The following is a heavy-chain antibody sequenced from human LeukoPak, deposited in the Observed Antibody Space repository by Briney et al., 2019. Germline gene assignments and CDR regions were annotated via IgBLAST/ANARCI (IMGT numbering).Heavy chain of an antibody. D-gene: IGHD5-18*01. CDR3: ARVIRSGYSYAYYFDY. CDR1: GGSFSGYY. J-gene: IGHJ4*02. CDR2: INHSGST. Sequence: KPSETLSLTCAVYGGSFSGYYWSWIRQPPGKGLEWIGEINHSGSTNYNPSLKSRVTISVDTSKNQFSLKLSSVTAADTAVYYCARVIRSGYSYAYYFDYWGQGTLVTVSS. V-gene: IGHV4-34*01.